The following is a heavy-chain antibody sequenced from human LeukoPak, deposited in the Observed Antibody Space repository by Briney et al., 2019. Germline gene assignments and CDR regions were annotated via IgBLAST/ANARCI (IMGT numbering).Heavy chain of an antibody. J-gene: IGHJ4*02. Sequence: GGSLRLSCAASGFTFNNYGMHWVRQAPGKGLEWVAFIRYDGSNKYYRDSVKGRFTISRDNSKNTLYLQMNSLRAEDTAVYYCAKRGRDGDYFDYWGQGTLVTVSS. CDR3: AKRGRDGDYFDY. D-gene: IGHD4-17*01. CDR2: IRYDGSNK. CDR1: GFTFNNYG. V-gene: IGHV3-30*02.